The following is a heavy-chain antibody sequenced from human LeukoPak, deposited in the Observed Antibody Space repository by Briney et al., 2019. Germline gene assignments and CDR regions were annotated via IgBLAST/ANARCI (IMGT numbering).Heavy chain of an antibody. J-gene: IGHJ4*02. CDR2: IKQDGSEK. V-gene: IGHV3-7*01. CDR3: ARDDARWEVPFDY. Sequence: PGGSLRLSCAASGFTFTSYSMNWVRQAPGKGLEWVASIKQDGSEKKYVDSVKGRFTISRDNAKNSLYLQMNSLRAEDTAVYYCARDDARWEVPFDYWGQGSLVTVSS. D-gene: IGHD1-26*01. CDR1: GFTFTSYS.